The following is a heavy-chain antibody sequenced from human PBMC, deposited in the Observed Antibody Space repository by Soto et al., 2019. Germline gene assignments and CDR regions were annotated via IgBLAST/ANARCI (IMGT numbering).Heavy chain of an antibody. CDR1: GFTFSSYS. V-gene: IGHV3-21*01. J-gene: IGHJ4*02. CDR2: ISSSSSYI. D-gene: IGHD3-10*01. Sequence: GGSLRLSCAASGFTFSSYSMNWVRQAPGKGLEWVSSISSSSSYIYYADSVKGRFTISRDNAKNSLYLQMNSLRAEDTAVYYCAKGGVRAGRRGGIDYWGQGTLVTVSS. CDR3: AKGGVRAGRRGGIDY.